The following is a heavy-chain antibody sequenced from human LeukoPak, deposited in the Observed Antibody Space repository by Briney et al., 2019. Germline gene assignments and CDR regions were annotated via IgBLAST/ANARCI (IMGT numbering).Heavy chain of an antibody. V-gene: IGHV4-38-2*02. CDR1: GYSLTTGYY. Sequence: PSETLSLTCTVSGYSLTTGYYWAWIRQPPGKGLEWIGSIDHSGRTYYNPSLKSRVTISVDTSKNQFSLKLSSVTAADTAVYYCARGLAYCGGDCYSGGPDYWGQGTLVTVSS. CDR2: IDHSGRT. J-gene: IGHJ4*02. D-gene: IGHD2-21*02. CDR3: ARGLAYCGGDCYSGGPDY.